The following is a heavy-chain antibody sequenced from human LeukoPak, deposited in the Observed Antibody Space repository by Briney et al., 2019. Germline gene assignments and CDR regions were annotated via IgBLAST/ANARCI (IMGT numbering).Heavy chain of an antibody. CDR1: GFTFSSYS. J-gene: IGHJ4*02. CDR2: ISSGSITI. Sequence: PGGSLRLSCAASGFTFSSYSMNWVRQAPGKGLEWVSYISSGSITIYYADSVKGRFTISRDNAKNSLYLQMNSLRDEDTAVNYCARDSHFQTSSGYSFDYWGQGTLVTVSS. D-gene: IGHD3-22*01. CDR3: ARDSHFQTSSGYSFDY. V-gene: IGHV3-48*02.